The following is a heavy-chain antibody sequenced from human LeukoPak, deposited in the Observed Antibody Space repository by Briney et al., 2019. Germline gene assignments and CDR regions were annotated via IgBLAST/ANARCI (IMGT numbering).Heavy chain of an antibody. V-gene: IGHV3-21*01. J-gene: IGHJ4*02. D-gene: IGHD5-18*01. CDR1: GFTFSTYS. CDR3: ARLTGVVNAFDY. CDR2: ISSGSSDI. Sequence: GGSLRLSCAASGFTFSTYSMTWVRQAPGKGLEWLSSISSGSSDISYADSVKGRFTISRDNAKYSLYLQVNSLRAEDTAVYYCARLTGVVNAFDYWGQGTLVTVSS.